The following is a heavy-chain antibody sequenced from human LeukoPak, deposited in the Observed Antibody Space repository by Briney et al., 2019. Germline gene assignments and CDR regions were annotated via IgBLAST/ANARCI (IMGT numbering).Heavy chain of an antibody. Sequence: GGSLRLSCAASGFSFSSYGMHWVRQGPGKGLEWVAFTRYDGSNKSYADSVKGRVTISRDNSKNTLYLQMNSLRAEDTAVYYCAKEGGPIPNRPYYMDVWGKGITVTVSS. CDR2: TRYDGSNK. V-gene: IGHV3-30*02. J-gene: IGHJ6*03. CDR3: AKEGGPIPNRPYYMDV. D-gene: IGHD2-21*01. CDR1: GFSFSSYG.